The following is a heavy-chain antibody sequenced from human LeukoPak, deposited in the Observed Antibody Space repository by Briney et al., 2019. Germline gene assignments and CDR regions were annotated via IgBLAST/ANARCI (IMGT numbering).Heavy chain of an antibody. J-gene: IGHJ6*02. Sequence: GGSLRLSCAASGFTFSSYDMHWVCQPTGKGLEWVSAIGVAGDTFYAGSVKGRFTISRENAKNALFLQMNSLRAGDTAVYYCTRDRHGMDVWGQGTTVTVSS. V-gene: IGHV3-13*01. CDR3: TRDRHGMDV. CDR2: IGVAGDT. CDR1: GFTFSSYD.